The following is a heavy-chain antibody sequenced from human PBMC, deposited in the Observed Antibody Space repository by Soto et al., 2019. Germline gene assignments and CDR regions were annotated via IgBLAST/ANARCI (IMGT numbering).Heavy chain of an antibody. CDR1: GYTFTGYY. CDR3: ARAPEYDFWSGYYTVWFDP. CDR2: INPNSGGT. J-gene: IGHJ5*02. Sequence: ASVKVSCKASGYTFTGYYMHWVRQAPGQGLEWMGWINPNSGGTNYAQKFQGRVTMTRDTSISTAYMELSRLRSDDTAVYYCARAPEYDFWSGYYTVWFDPWRQGTLVTVSS. V-gene: IGHV1-2*02. D-gene: IGHD3-3*01.